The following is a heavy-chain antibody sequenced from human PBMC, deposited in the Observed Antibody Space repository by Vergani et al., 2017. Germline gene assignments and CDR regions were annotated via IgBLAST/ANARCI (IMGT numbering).Heavy chain of an antibody. V-gene: IGHV3-7*01. Sequence: EVQLVESGGGLVQPGGSLRLSCAASGFTFSSYWMSWVRQAPGKGLEWVANIKQDGSEKYYVDSVKGRFTISRDNAKNSLYLQMNSLRAEDTAVYYCARDPGLMWLQYYYYYXMDVWGKGTTGTVSS. D-gene: IGHD5-24*01. CDR3: ARDPGLMWLQYYYYYXMDV. CDR1: GFTFSSYW. CDR2: IKQDGSEK. J-gene: IGHJ6*03.